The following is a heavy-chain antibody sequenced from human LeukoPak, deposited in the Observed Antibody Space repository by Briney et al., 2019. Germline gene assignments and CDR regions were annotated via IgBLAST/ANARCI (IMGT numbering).Heavy chain of an antibody. V-gene: IGHV1-46*01. D-gene: IGHD5-24*01. CDR1: GYTFTSNY. CDR3: ARDISVRDAAWWFNP. J-gene: IGHJ5*02. Sequence: ASVKVSCKASGYTFTSNYMHWVRQAPGQGLEWMGVINPTGGSTSYAHKFQGRITLTRDMSTSTDYLELSSLRSDDTAVYYCARDISVRDAAWWFNPWGQGTLVTVSS. CDR2: INPTGGST.